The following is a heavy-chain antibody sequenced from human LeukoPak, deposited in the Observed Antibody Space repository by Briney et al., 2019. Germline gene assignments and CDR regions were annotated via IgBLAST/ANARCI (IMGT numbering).Heavy chain of an antibody. V-gene: IGHV3-23*01. CDR2: ISGDAVTS. Sequence: GGSLRLSCAASGFTFKNYAMNWVRQSPGQGLEWVSTISGDAVTSWYADSVKGRFTVSRDNSKNIVFLQMNNLRAEDTAVYYCAKVVYPHYYDSSGYPSIWGQGTLVTVSS. CDR1: GFTFKNYA. CDR3: AKVVYPHYYDSSGYPSI. D-gene: IGHD3-22*01. J-gene: IGHJ4*02.